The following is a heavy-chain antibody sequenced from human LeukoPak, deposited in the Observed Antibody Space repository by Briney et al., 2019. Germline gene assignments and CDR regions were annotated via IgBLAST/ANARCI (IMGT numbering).Heavy chain of an antibody. Sequence: GGSLRLSCAASGFTFSSYWMSWVRQAPGKGLEWVANIKQDGSEKYYVDSVKGRFTISRDNAKNSLYLQMNSLRAEDTAVYYCARRGYGDYEARYDYWGQGTLVTVSS. CDR3: ARRGYGDYEARYDY. J-gene: IGHJ4*02. CDR1: GFTFSSYW. D-gene: IGHD4-17*01. V-gene: IGHV3-7*01. CDR2: IKQDGSEK.